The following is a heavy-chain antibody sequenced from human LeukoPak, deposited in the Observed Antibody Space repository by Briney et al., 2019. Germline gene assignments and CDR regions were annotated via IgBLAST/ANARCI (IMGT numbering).Heavy chain of an antibody. J-gene: IGHJ4*02. CDR2: IYYSGST. D-gene: IGHD6-13*01. CDR1: GGSISSSSYY. Sequence: SETLSLTCTVSGGSISSSSYYWGWIRQPPGKGLEWIGSIYYSGSTYYNPSLKSRVTISVDTSKNQFSLKLRSVTAADTAVYYCARVGWQLIDYWGQGTLVTVSS. V-gene: IGHV4-39*07. CDR3: ARVGWQLIDY.